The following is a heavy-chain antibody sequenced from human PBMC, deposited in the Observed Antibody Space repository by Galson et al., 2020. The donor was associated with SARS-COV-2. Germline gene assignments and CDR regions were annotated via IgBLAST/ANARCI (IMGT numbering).Heavy chain of an antibody. J-gene: IGHJ5*02. D-gene: IGHD3-3*01. Sequence: TETLSLTCTVSGGSISSSSYYWGWIRQPPGKGLEWIGSIYYSGSTYHNPSLKSRVTISVDTSKNQFSLKLSSVTAADTAVYYCARCGRGIFGVGRSGPQWFDPWGQGTLVTVSS. V-gene: IGHV4-39*01. CDR2: IYYSGST. CDR1: GGSISSSSYY. CDR3: ARCGRGIFGVGRSGPQWFDP.